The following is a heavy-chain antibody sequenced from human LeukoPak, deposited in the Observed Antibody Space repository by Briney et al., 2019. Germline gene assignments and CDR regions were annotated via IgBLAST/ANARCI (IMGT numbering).Heavy chain of an antibody. CDR3: ARAMTDNYYYGMDV. Sequence: GGSLRLSCAASGFTFDDYGMSWVRHAPGKGLEWVSGINWNGGSIGHADSVKGRFTISRGNAKNSLYLQMNSLRAEDTALYYCARAMTDNYYYGMDVWGQGTTVTVSS. J-gene: IGHJ6*02. V-gene: IGHV3-20*04. D-gene: IGHD2-21*02. CDR2: INWNGGSI. CDR1: GFTFDDYG.